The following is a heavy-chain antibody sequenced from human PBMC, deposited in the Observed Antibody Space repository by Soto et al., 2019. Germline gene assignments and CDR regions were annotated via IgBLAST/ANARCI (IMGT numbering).Heavy chain of an antibody. J-gene: IGHJ4*02. CDR2: INAGNGNT. V-gene: IGHV1-3*01. CDR3: ARDVGYGLIDY. Sequence: ASVKVSCKASGYTFTSYAMHWVRQAPGQRLEWMGWINAGNGNTKYSQKFQGRVTITRDTSASTAYMELRSLRSDDTAVYYCARDVGYGLIDYWGQGTLVTAPQ. D-gene: IGHD5-18*01. CDR1: GYTFTSYA.